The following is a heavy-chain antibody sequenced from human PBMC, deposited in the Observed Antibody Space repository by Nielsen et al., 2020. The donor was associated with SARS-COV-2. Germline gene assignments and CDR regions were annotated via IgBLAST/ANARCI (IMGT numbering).Heavy chain of an antibody. V-gene: IGHV3-49*03. CDR2: IRSKAYGGTT. CDR3: TRSSGFGELFP. Sequence: GESLKIFCTASRFTFGDYAMSWFRQAPGKGLEWVGFIRSKAYGGTTDYAASVKGRFTISRDDSKSIAYLQMNSLKTEDTAVYYCTRSSGFGELFPWGQGTLVTVSS. D-gene: IGHD3-10*01. J-gene: IGHJ5*02. CDR1: RFTFGDYA.